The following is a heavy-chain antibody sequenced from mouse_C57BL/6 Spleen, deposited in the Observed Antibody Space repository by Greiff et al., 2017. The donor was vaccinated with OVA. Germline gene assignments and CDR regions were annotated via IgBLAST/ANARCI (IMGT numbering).Heavy chain of an antibody. V-gene: IGHV1-82*01. CDR2: IYPGDGDT. CDR3: ASSSGGAMDY. J-gene: IGHJ4*01. D-gene: IGHD1-1*01. Sequence: QVQLQQSGPELVKPGASVKISCKASGYAFSSSWMNWVKQRPGKGLEWIGRIYPGDGDTNYNGKFKGKATLTADKSSSTAYMQLSSLTSEDSAVYFCASSSGGAMDYGGQGTSVTVSS. CDR1: GYAFSSSW.